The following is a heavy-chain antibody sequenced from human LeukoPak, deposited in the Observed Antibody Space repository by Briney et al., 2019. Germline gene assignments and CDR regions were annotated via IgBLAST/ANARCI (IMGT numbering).Heavy chain of an antibody. V-gene: IGHV3-30*03. CDR1: GFTFSFYG. J-gene: IGHJ6*03. Sequence: GSLRLSCVGSGFTFSFYGTHWVRQTPGKGLEWLSCISRDGSTEYYADSVKGRSTISRDNSKNTLYLQMNSLRAEDTAVYYCASSSYYYYYYYMDVWGKGTTVTVSS. CDR3: ASSSYYYYYYYMDV. D-gene: IGHD2-2*01. CDR2: ISRDGSTE.